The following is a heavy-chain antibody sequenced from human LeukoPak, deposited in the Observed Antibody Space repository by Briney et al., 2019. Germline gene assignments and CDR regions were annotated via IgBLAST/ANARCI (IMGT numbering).Heavy chain of an antibody. CDR1: GFTFSNYA. CDR2: IGGSRGNT. CDR3: TKGTIWLPFDY. D-gene: IGHD5-18*01. Sequence: RGSLRLSCAASGFTFSNYAMSWVRQAPGKGLEWVSAIGGSRGNTYYADSVRGRFTISRDNSKNTLYLQMNSLGAEDTAVYYCTKGTIWLPFDYWGQGTLVTVSS. V-gene: IGHV3-23*01. J-gene: IGHJ4*02.